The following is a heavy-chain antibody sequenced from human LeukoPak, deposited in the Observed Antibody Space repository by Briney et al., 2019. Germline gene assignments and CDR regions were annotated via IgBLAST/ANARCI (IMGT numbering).Heavy chain of an antibody. D-gene: IGHD6-13*01. J-gene: IGHJ4*02. CDR3: ARVLQQLVRPSYFDY. CDR1: RYTLTGYY. Sequence: ASVKVSCKASRYTLTGYYMHWARQAPGQRREWMGRINPNSGGTNYAQTFQGRVTMTRDTSISTAYMELSRLRSDDTAVYYCARVLQQLVRPSYFDYWGQGTLVTVSS. CDR2: INPNSGGT. V-gene: IGHV1-2*06.